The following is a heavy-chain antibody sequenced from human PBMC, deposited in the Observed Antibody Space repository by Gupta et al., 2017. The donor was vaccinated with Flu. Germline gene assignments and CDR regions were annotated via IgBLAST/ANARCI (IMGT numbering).Heavy chain of an antibody. Sequence: ASGFTFSDFYMSWIRQAPGKGLEWVSYINTDGNSMYYADSVKGRFTISRDNAKNSLSLQMNSLRAEDTAVYYCARAMQVVPAAADYWGQGTLVTVSS. V-gene: IGHV3-11*01. J-gene: IGHJ4*02. CDR1: GFTFSDFY. D-gene: IGHD2-2*01. CDR2: INTDGNSM. CDR3: ARAMQVVPAAADY.